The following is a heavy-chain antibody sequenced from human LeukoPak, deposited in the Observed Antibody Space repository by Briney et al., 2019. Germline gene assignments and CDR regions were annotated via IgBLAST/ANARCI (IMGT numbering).Heavy chain of an antibody. CDR1: GFTFSSYA. V-gene: IGHV3-23*01. CDR2: ISGSGGST. Sequence: PGGSLRLSCAASGFTFSSYAMSWVRQAPGKGLEWVSAISGSGGSTYYADSVKGRFTISRDDSGNTVSLQMNSLKTEDTAVYYCIASRDDYNAFLLDYWGQGTLLTVSS. D-gene: IGHD5-24*01. CDR3: IASRDDYNAFLLDY. J-gene: IGHJ4*02.